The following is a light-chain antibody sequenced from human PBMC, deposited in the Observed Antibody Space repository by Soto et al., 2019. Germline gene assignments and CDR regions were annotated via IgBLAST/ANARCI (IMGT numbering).Light chain of an antibody. CDR3: IQTLQTPFT. CDR1: QSLLHINGYNY. Sequence: DIVVTQSPLSLPATPGEPASISCRSSQSLLHINGYNYLDWYLQKPGQSPQLLIYLASSRASGVPDRFSGSGSGTDFTLKISRVEAEDFGVYYCIQTLQTPFTFXGGTKVDIK. J-gene: IGKJ4*01. CDR2: LAS. V-gene: IGKV2-28*01.